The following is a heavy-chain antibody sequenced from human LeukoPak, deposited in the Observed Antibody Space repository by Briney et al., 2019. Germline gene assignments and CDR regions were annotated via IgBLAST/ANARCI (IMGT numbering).Heavy chain of an antibody. CDR1: GYTFTSYG. J-gene: IGHJ6*03. D-gene: IGHD1-1*01. Sequence: ASVKVSCKASGYTFTSYGISWVRQAPGQGLEWMGWMNPNSGNTGYAQKFQGRVTITRNTSISTAYMELSSLRSEDTAVYYCARVPLELEPYYYYMDVWGKGTTVTVSS. CDR2: MNPNSGNT. CDR3: ARVPLELEPYYYYMDV. V-gene: IGHV1-8*03.